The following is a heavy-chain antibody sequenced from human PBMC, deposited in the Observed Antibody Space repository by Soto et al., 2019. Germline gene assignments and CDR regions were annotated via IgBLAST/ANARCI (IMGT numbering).Heavy chain of an antibody. V-gene: IGHV4-31*03. CDR3: ARSGYSYGPNPLLY. J-gene: IGHJ4*02. CDR1: GGSISSGGYY. Sequence: QVQLQESGPGLVKPSQTLSLTCTVSGGSISSGGYYWSWIRQHPGEGLEWIGYIYYSGSTYYNPSLKRRVTISVDTSKNQFSLKLSSVTAADTAVYYCARSGYSYGPNPLLYWGQGTLVTVSS. D-gene: IGHD5-18*01. CDR2: IYYSGST.